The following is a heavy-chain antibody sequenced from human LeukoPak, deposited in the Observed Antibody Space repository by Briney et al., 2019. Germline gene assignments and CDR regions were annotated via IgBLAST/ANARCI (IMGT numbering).Heavy chain of an antibody. CDR2: IYHSGST. D-gene: IGHD3-3*01. CDR1: GYSISSGYY. J-gene: IGHJ6*03. CDR3: ARQSAIFALHYYYMDV. Sequence: SETLSLTCTVSGYSISSGYYWGWIRQPPGKGLEWIGSIYHSGSTYYNPSLKSRVTLSVDTSKNQFSLKLSSVTAADTAVYYCARQSAIFALHYYYMDVWGKGTTVTVSS. V-gene: IGHV4-38-2*02.